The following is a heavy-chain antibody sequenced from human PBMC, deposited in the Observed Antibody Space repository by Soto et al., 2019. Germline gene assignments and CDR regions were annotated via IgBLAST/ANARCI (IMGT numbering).Heavy chain of an antibody. D-gene: IGHD6-13*01. CDR2: ISYNGRS. J-gene: IGHJ5*02. CDR3: ARVSATGTRWFDP. V-gene: IGHV4-31*03. CDR1: CVSMNSVAWY. Sequence: QVRLQESGPVLVRPSQTLSLTCSVSCVSMNSVAWYWSWVRQHPGKGLEWIGYISYNGRSYSNPSLKRRIIMSLDTSASQFSLNLTSVPPADTAVYYCARVSATGTRWFDPWGQGTLVTVSS.